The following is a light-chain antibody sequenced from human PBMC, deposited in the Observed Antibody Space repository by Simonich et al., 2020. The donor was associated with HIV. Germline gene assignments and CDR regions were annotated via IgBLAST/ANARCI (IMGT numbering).Light chain of an antibody. CDR3: CSYAGSSTVV. J-gene: IGLJ2*01. V-gene: IGLV2-23*01. Sequence: QSALTQPASVSGSPGQSITISFTGTSSDVGSYNLVSCYQQHPGKAPKLMIYEGTKRPSGVSNRFSGSKSGNTASLTISGLQAEDEADYYCCSYAGSSTVVFGGGTKLTVL. CDR2: EGT. CDR1: SSDVGSYNL.